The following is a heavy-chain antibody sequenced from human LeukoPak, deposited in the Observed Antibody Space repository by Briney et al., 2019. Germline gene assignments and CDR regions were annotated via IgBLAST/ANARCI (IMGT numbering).Heavy chain of an antibody. Sequence: GRSLRLSCAASGFTFSTYAMHWVRQAPGKGLEWVALIWYDGSNKFYADSVKGRFTISRDNSKNTLYLQMNSLRAEDMAVYYCARDGGRPYYYGSGSPYYFDYWGRGTLVTVSS. V-gene: IGHV3-33*01. CDR3: ARDGGRPYYYGSGSPYYFDY. D-gene: IGHD3-10*01. CDR2: IWYDGSNK. CDR1: GFTFSTYA. J-gene: IGHJ4*02.